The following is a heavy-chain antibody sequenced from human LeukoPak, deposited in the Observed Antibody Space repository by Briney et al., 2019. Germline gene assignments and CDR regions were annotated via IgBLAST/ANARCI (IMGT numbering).Heavy chain of an antibody. Sequence: GGSLRLSCAASGFTFSSYGMHWVRQAPGKGLEWVAVIWYDGSNKYYADSVKGRFTISRDNSKNTLYLQMNSLRAEDTAVYYCAKRYNWNHGVFDYWGQGTLVTVSS. CDR1: GFTFSSYG. D-gene: IGHD1-14*01. V-gene: IGHV3-33*06. J-gene: IGHJ4*02. CDR2: IWYDGSNK. CDR3: AKRYNWNHGVFDY.